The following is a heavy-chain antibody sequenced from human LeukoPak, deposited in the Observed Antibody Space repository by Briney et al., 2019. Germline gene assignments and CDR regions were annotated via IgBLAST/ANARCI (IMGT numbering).Heavy chain of an antibody. CDR2: INHSGST. J-gene: IGHJ4*02. CDR1: GGSFSGYY. V-gene: IGHV4-34*01. Sequence: SETLSLTCAVYGGSFSGYYWSWIRQPPGKGLEWIGEINHSGSTNYNPSLKSRVTISVDTSKNQFSLKLSSVTAADTAVYYCARGPWFRSLLGYCADGVCYPGYWGQGTLVTVSS. CDR3: ARGPWFRSLLGYCADGVCYPGY. D-gene: IGHD2-8*01.